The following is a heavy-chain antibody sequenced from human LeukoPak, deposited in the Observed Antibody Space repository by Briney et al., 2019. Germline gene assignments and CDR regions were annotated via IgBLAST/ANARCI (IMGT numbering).Heavy chain of an antibody. CDR1: GGTFSSYT. V-gene: IGHV1-69*02. CDR2: IIPILGIA. Sequence: SVKVSCKASGGTFSSYTISWVRQAPGQGLEWMGRIIPILGIANYAQKFQGRITITADKSTSTAYMELSSLRSEDTAVYYCASGSSGYYYYYYMDVWGKGTTVTVSS. D-gene: IGHD3-22*01. J-gene: IGHJ6*03. CDR3: ASGSSGYYYYYYMDV.